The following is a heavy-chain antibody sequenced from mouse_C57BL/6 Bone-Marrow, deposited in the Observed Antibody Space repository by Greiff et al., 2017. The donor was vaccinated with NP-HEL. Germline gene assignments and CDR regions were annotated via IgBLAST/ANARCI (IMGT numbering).Heavy chain of an antibody. CDR1: GFSLTSYG. D-gene: IGHD1-1*01. J-gene: IGHJ3*01. CDR2: IWSGGST. Sequence: VKLVESGPGLVQPSPLLSLPFPVSGFSLTSYGVHWVRQSPGKGLEWLGVIWSGGSTDSHAAFISRLSISKDNSKSQVFFKMNSLQADDTAIYYCARNWDYGSSYVFAYWGQGTLVTVSA. V-gene: IGHV2-2*01. CDR3: ARNWDYGSSYVFAY.